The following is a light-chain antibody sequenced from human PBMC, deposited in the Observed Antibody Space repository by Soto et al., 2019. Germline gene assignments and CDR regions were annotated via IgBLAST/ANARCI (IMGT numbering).Light chain of an antibody. CDR3: QQYYSYPFT. V-gene: IGKV1-8*01. CDR1: QGISSY. CDR2: AAS. J-gene: IGKJ3*01. Sequence: AIRMTQSPSSLSASTGDRVTINCRASQGISSYLAWYQQKPVKAPKLLIYAASTLQSGVPSRFSGSGSGTDFTLTISCLQSEDFATYYCQQYYSYPFTFGPGTKVDIK.